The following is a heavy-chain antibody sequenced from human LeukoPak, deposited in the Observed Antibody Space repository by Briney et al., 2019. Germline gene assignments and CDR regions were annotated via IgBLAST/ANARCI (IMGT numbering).Heavy chain of an antibody. J-gene: IGHJ4*02. V-gene: IGHV3-15*01. CDR1: GFTFSNAW. CDR3: ARVRWLQCFDY. D-gene: IGHD5-24*01. CDR2: IKSKTDGGTT. Sequence: PGGSLRLSCAASGFTFSNAWMSWVRQAPGKGLEWVGRIKSKTDGGTTDYAAPVKGRFTISRDDSKNTLYLQMNSLRAEDTAVYYCARVRWLQCFDYWGQGTLVTVSS.